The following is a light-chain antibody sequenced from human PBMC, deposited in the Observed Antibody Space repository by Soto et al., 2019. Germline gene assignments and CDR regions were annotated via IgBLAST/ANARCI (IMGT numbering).Light chain of an antibody. CDR2: GAS. CDR1: QSLSSY. Sequence: EIVLTQSPATLSLSPGERATLSCRASQSLSSYLAWYQQKPGQAPRLLIYGASNRATGIPARFSGSGSGTEFTLTISSLQPDDFATYYCQQYNSYSTWTFGQGTKVDIK. V-gene: IGKV3-11*01. CDR3: QQYNSYSTWT. J-gene: IGKJ1*01.